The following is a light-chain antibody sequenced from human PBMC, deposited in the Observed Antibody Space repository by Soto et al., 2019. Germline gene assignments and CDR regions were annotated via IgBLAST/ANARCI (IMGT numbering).Light chain of an antibody. V-gene: IGLV1-44*01. CDR3: AGWDDSLNGVL. J-gene: IGLJ2*01. CDR2: SDT. Sequence: QAVVTQPPSASGTPGQRVTISCSGSSSNIGSYTVNWYQQLPGTAPKLLIYSDTQRPSGVPDRFSGSKSGTSASLAISGLQSEDEADYYCAGWDDSLNGVLFGGGTKVTVL. CDR1: SSNIGSYT.